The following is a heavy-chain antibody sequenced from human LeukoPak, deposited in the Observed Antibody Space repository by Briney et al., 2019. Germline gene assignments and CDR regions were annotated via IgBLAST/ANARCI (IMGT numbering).Heavy chain of an antibody. CDR3: ARENYYYDSSGYYYIYYMDV. D-gene: IGHD3-22*01. V-gene: IGHV3-53*01. CDR1: GFTVSSNY. J-gene: IGHJ6*03. CDR2: IYSGGST. Sequence: LGGSLRLSCAASGFTVSSNYMSWVRQAPGEGREWVPVIYSGGSTYYADSVKGRFTISRDNSKNPLYLQINSLRAEDTAVYYCARENYYYDSSGYYYIYYMDVWGKGTTVTVSS.